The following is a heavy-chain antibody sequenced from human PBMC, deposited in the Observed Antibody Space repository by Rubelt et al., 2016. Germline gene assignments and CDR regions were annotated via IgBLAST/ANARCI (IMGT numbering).Heavy chain of an antibody. V-gene: IGHV4-39*01. J-gene: IGHJ3*02. CDR1: GGSISGSNSY. CDR2: IYYSGST. CDR3: ARHGGALAFDI. D-gene: IGHD3-16*01. Sequence: QLRLQETRPGLVKSSETLSLTCVVSGGSISGSNSYWGWVRQPPGKGLEWIGSIYYSGSTYYNPSLKIPVPISVEPSKNQFSLKRGSVTAADTAVYYCARHGGALAFDIWGQGTMVTVSS.